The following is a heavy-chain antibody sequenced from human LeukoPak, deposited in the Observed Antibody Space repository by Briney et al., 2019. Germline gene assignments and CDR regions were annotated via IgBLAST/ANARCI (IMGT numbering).Heavy chain of an antibody. Sequence: GGSLRLSCAASGFTFRSYAMHWVRQAPGKGLVWVAVISYDGSNKYYADSVKGRFTISRDNSKNTLYLQMNSLRAEDTAVYYCASSPYYDILTGTHGAFDIWGQGTMVTVSS. D-gene: IGHD3-9*01. CDR2: ISYDGSNK. J-gene: IGHJ3*02. CDR3: ASSPYYDILTGTHGAFDI. CDR1: GFTFRSYA. V-gene: IGHV3-30-3*01.